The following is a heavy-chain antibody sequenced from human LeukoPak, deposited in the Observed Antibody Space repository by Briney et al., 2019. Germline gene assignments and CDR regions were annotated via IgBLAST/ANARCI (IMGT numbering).Heavy chain of an antibody. Sequence: SSSGSTIYYADSVKGRFTISRDNAKNSLYLQMNSLRAEDTAVYYCARGLYEISGLKWDYWGQGTLVTVSS. J-gene: IGHJ4*02. CDR2: SSSGSTI. V-gene: IGHV3-48*03. D-gene: IGHD3-22*01. CDR3: ARGLYEISGLKWDY.